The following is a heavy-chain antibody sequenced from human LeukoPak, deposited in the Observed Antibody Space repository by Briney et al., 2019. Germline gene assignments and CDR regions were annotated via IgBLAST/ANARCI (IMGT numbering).Heavy chain of an antibody. CDR1: GGSISSYY. CDR2: IYYSGST. D-gene: IGHD6-19*01. J-gene: IGHJ1*01. CDR3: AQSLSSGWGPHLLQH. V-gene: IGHV4-59*01. Sequence: SETLSLTCTVSGGSISSYYWSWIRQPPGKGLEWIGYIYYSGSTNYNPSLKSRVTISVDTSKNQFSLKLSSVTAADTAVYYCAQSLSSGWGPHLLQHWGQGTLVTVSS.